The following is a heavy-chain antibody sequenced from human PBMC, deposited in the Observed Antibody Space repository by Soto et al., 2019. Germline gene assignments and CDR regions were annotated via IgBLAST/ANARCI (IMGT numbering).Heavy chain of an antibody. CDR3: AKGGSGYDSGLGYFDY. D-gene: IGHD5-12*01. V-gene: IGHV3-30*18. CDR2: ISYDGSNK. Sequence: QVQLVESGGVVVQPGRSLRLSCAASGFTFSSYGMHWVRQAPGKGLEWVAVISYDGSNKYYADSVKGRFTISRDNSKNTLYLQMNSLRAEDTAVYYCAKGGSGYDSGLGYFDYWGHGTLVTVSS. J-gene: IGHJ4*01. CDR1: GFTFSSYG.